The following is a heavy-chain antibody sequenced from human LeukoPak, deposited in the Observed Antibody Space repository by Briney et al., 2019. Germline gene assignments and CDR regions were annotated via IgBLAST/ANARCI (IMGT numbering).Heavy chain of an antibody. V-gene: IGHV1-8*02. Sequence: ASVKVSCKASGYTFTGYYMHWARQAPGQGLEWMGWINPNSGNTGYAQKFQGRVTMTRNKSISTAYMELSSLRSEDTAVYYCARGLELWFGEAGVGWFNPWGQGTLVTVSS. CDR3: ARGLELWFGEAGVGWFNP. CDR1: GYTFTGYY. CDR2: INPNSGNT. D-gene: IGHD3-10*01. J-gene: IGHJ5*02.